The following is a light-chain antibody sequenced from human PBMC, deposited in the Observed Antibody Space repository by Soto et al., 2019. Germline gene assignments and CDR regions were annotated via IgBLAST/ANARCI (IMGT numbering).Light chain of an antibody. CDR2: GTS. Sequence: EIVLTQSPGTLSLSPGESATLSCRASQSVSSNSLAWYRRNPGQPPSLLIYGTSTRATDIPRRFSGSGSGTDFTLPITRLEPEDFDVYFCQQYGDSPPTFGQGTKVEVK. CDR3: QQYGDSPPT. V-gene: IGKV3-20*01. J-gene: IGKJ1*01. CDR1: QSVSSNS.